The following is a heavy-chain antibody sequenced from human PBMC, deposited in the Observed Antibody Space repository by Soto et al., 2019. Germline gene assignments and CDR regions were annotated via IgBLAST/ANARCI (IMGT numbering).Heavy chain of an antibody. CDR2: INAHSGGT. D-gene: IGHD6-6*01. V-gene: IGHV1-2*02. Sequence: EASVKVSCKASGFSFTGYYIHWLRQAPGRGLEWMGWINAHSGGTEYAQKFQGRVTLTRDTSIATAYLTLTSLTSDDTALYYCAKDLTRQLAYWLDPWGQGTQVTVSS. J-gene: IGHJ5*02. CDR3: AKDLTRQLAYWLDP. CDR1: GFSFTGYY.